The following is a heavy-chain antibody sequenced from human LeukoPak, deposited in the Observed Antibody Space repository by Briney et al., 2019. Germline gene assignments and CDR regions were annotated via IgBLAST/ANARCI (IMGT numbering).Heavy chain of an antibody. CDR3: ARVRGAFGGLDGHFDY. CDR1: GFTFSSYS. V-gene: IGHV3-21*01. D-gene: IGHD3-3*01. CDR2: ISSSSSYI. Sequence: GGSLRLSCAASGFTFSSYSMNWVRQAPGKGLEWVSSISSSSSYIYYADSVKGRFTISRDNAKNSLYLQMNSLRAEDTAVYYCARVRGAFGGLDGHFDYWGQGTLVTVSS. J-gene: IGHJ4*02.